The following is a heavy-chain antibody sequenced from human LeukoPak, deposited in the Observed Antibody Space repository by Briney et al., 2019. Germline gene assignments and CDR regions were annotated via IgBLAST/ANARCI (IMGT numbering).Heavy chain of an antibody. Sequence: GGSLRLSCAASGFTFSNYAMTWVRQAPGKGLEWVSAISGSGNSKYYADSVKGRFTISRANSKNTLYLQMNSLRAEDTAVYYCEKTPSSGQLERDFDYWGQGTLVTVSS. CDR3: EKTPSSGQLERDFDY. CDR1: GFTFSNYA. CDR2: ISGSGNSK. D-gene: IGHD1-1*01. J-gene: IGHJ4*02. V-gene: IGHV3-23*01.